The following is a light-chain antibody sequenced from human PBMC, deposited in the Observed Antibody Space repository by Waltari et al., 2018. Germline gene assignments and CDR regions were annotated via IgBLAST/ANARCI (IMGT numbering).Light chain of an antibody. Sequence: VLTQSSGTLSLSPGERATLSCRASQSVTKDYLAWYQQKPGQAPRLLIYDASSRATGIPDRFSGSGSGTDFTLTISRLEPEDFAVYHCQQYGSLPWTFGQGTKVDMK. CDR2: DAS. CDR3: QQYGSLPWT. V-gene: IGKV3-20*01. J-gene: IGKJ1*01. CDR1: QSVTKDY.